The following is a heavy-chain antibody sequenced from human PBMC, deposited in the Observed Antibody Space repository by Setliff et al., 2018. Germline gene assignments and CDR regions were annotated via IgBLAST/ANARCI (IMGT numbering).Heavy chain of an antibody. V-gene: IGHV1-69*06. CDR2: IIPIFGTA. J-gene: IGHJ3*02. CDR3: ASRRGLEWSLGAFDI. Sequence: GASVKVSCKASGGTFSSYAISWVRQAPGQGLEWMGRIIPIFGTANYAQKFQGRVTITADKSTSTAYMELSSLRSEDTAGYYCASRRGLEWSLGAFDIWGQGTMVTVSS. CDR1: GGTFSSYA. D-gene: IGHD3-3*01.